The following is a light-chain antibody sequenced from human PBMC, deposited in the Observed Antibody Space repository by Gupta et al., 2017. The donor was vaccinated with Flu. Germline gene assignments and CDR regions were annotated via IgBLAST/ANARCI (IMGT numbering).Light chain of an antibody. Sequence: DIQTTQSPSSLSAAVGDRVTITCRASQSIGTFLSWYQQKPGKAPNLLIFAASSLQGGVPSRFSGSGSGTDFTLTISRLQPEDFVTYYCEQSYRTPRTFGGGTKVDI. CDR3: EQSYRTPRT. J-gene: IGKJ4*01. CDR2: AAS. V-gene: IGKV1-39*01. CDR1: QSIGTF.